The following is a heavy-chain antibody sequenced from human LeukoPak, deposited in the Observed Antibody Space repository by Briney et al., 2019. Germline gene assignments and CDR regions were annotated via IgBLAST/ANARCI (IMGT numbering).Heavy chain of an antibody. CDR3: ARYRLWFGELRLDV. D-gene: IGHD3-10*01. CDR1: GFTFSSYG. V-gene: IGHV3-30*02. CDR2: IRYDGSNK. Sequence: GGSLRLSCAESGFTFSSYGIHWVRQAPGKGLEWVAFIRYDGSNKYYADSVKGRFTISRDNAKNSLYLQMNSLRAEDTAVYYCARYRLWFGELRLDVWGKGTTVTVSS. J-gene: IGHJ6*04.